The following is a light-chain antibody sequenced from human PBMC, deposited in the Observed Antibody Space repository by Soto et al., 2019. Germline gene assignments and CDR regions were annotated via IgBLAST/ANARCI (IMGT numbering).Light chain of an antibody. CDR3: QQYSSSPPEFT. Sequence: EIVLTQSPGTLSVSPGERVTLSCRASQSVNSNFLAWYQQRPGQAPRLLLFGASYRATGIPDRFSGRGSGTDFTLTIRRLEPEDFAVYYCQQYSSSPPEFTFGPGTRVASK. V-gene: IGKV3-20*01. J-gene: IGKJ3*01. CDR1: QSVNSNF. CDR2: GAS.